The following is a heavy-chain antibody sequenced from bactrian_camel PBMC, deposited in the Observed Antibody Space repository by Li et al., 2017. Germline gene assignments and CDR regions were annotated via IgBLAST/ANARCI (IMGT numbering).Heavy chain of an antibody. Sequence: VQLVESGGGLVQPRGSLRLSCGAFGFTFSLYYMSWVRQAPGKGLEWVSVIDSGGGSTYYRDSVKGRFTISRNNAQNTVYLQMNSLKSEDTALYYCTTGGAMSGFGYWGQGTQVTVS. V-gene: IGHV3S40*01. CDR1: GFTFSLYY. J-gene: IGHJ6*01. CDR2: IDSGGGST. CDR3: TTGGAMSGFGY. D-gene: IGHD7*01.